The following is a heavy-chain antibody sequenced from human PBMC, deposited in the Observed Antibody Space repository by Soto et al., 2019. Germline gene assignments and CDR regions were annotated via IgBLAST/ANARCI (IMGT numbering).Heavy chain of an antibody. V-gene: IGHV1-2*04. CDR3: ARDQITMVRGETDGMDV. J-gene: IGHJ6*02. CDR1: GYTFTGYY. CDR2: INPNSGGT. D-gene: IGHD3-10*01. Sequence: QVQLVQSGAEVKKPGASVKVSCKASGYTFTGYYMHWVRQAPGQGLEWMGWINPNSGGTNYAQKFQGWVTMTRDTSSGTAYMELSRLRSDDTAVYYCARDQITMVRGETDGMDVWGQGTTVTVSS.